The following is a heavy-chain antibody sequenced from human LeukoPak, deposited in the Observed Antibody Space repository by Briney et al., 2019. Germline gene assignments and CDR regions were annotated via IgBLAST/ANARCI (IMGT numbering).Heavy chain of an antibody. Sequence: GASVKVSCKASGYTFTSYGISWVRQAPGQGLEWMGWISAYNGNTNYAQKLQGRVTMTTDTSTSTAYMELRSLRSDDTAVYYCARDRLAVAGTGRIGAFDIWGQGTMVTVSS. CDR1: GYTFTSYG. D-gene: IGHD6-19*01. V-gene: IGHV1-18*01. CDR2: ISAYNGNT. CDR3: ARDRLAVAGTGRIGAFDI. J-gene: IGHJ3*02.